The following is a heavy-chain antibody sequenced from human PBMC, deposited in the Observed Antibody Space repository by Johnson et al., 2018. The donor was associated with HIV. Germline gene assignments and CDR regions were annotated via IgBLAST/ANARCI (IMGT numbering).Heavy chain of an antibody. CDR2: ISWNGGDT. CDR1: GFTVSSNY. D-gene: IGHD2-2*01. V-gene: IGHV3-20*04. J-gene: IGHJ3*01. Sequence: VQLVESGGGLVQPGGSLRLSCAASGFTVSSNYMSWVRQAPGKGLEWVSGISWNGGDTGYADSVRGRFTIFRDNSKNSLYLQTNSLSVEDTAVYYCARGKCESVGLDAFDLCSQGTMVTVSS. CDR3: ARGKCESVGLDAFDL.